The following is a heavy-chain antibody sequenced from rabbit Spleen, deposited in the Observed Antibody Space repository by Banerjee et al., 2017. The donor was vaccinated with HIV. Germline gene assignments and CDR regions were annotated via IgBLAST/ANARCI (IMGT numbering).Heavy chain of an antibody. Sequence: QEQLEESGGDLVKPEGSLTLTCTVSGFSFSSNWICWVRQAPGKGLEWIACIDISDGDTDYANWPKGRFTVSKTASTTVTLQMTSLTAADTATYFCARDTSTSFSSYGMDLWGPGTLVTVS. CDR3: ARDTSTSFSSYGMDL. V-gene: IGHV1S45*01. CDR1: GFSFSSNW. J-gene: IGHJ6*01. D-gene: IGHD1-1*01. CDR2: IDISDGDT.